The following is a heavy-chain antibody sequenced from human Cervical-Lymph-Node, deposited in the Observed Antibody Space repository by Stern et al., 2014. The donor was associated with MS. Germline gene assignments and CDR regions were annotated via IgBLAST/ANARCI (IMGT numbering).Heavy chain of an antibody. Sequence: LMQSGAEVKKPGSSVKVSCKASGGTFSSYVISWVRQAPGQGLEWMGGIIPIFGTTNYAQKFQGRVTLTADKSTSTAYMELNSRRSEATAVYYCARARPATDYWGQGTLVTVSS. J-gene: IGHJ4*02. CDR2: IIPIFGTT. CDR1: GGTFSSYV. V-gene: IGHV1-69*06. CDR3: ARARPATDY.